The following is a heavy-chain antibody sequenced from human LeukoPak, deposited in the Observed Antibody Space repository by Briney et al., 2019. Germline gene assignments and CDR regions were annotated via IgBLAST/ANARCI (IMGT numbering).Heavy chain of an antibody. CDR3: ARSPSVLTMGRGTRSDFDH. D-gene: IGHD3-10*01. J-gene: IGHJ4*02. Sequence: GASVKVSCKASGYTFTSYGINWVRQSTGQGLEWLGWMNPNSGNTGYAQKFQDRVAITRNTSISTAYMELSSLRSEDTAVYYCARSPSVLTMGRGTRSDFDHWGQGTLVTVSS. CDR1: GYTFTSYG. V-gene: IGHV1-8*03. CDR2: MNPNSGNT.